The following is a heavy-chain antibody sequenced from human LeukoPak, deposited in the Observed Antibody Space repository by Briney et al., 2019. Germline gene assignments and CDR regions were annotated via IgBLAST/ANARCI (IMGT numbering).Heavy chain of an antibody. CDR2: IYYNGKT. D-gene: IGHD3-16*02. J-gene: IGHJ4*02. CDR3: ARDRSGLT. V-gene: IGHV4-39*07. CDR1: GGSVTYTNYY. Sequence: SETLSLTCTVSGGSVTYTNYYWGWIRQPPGKGLQWIGVIYYNGKTYYNPSLKSRVTISVDTSKNQFSLKLSSVTAADTAVYYCARDRSGLTWGQGTLVTVSS.